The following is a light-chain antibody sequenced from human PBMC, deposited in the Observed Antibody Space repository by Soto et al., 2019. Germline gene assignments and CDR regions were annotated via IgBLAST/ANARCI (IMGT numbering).Light chain of an antibody. V-gene: IGKV1-5*03. CDR3: QQYNGYPHT. J-gene: IGKJ2*01. Sequence: DIQMTQSPSTLSASVGDRATITCRASQSISTWLAWYQQKPGKAPKLLIYKASSLRNGVPSRFRGSGSGTEFTLTIYSLQPDDFASYYCQQYNGYPHTFGQGTKLEIK. CDR2: KAS. CDR1: QSISTW.